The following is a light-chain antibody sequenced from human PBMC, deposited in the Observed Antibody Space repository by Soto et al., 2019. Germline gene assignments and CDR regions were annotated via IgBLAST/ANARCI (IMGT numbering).Light chain of an antibody. CDR1: SGHSSYA. CDR3: QTCGTGPWV. J-gene: IGLJ3*02. V-gene: IGLV4-69*01. CDR2: VNSDGSH. Sequence: QLVLTQSPSASASLGASVKLTCTLSSGHSSYAIAWHQQQPEKGPRYLMKVNSDGSHSKGDVIPDRFSGSSSGAERYLTISSLQSEAEADYYCQTCGTGPWVFGGGTKVTVL.